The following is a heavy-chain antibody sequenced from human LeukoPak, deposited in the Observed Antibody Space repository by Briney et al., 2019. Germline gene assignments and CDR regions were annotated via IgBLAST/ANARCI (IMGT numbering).Heavy chain of an antibody. CDR2: IKQDGSEK. Sequence: GGSLRLSCAASGFTFSSYWMSWVRQAPGKGLEWVANIKQDGSEKYYVDSVKGRFTISRDNAKNSLYLQVNSLRAEDTAVYYCAREGYSGYGTLGAFDIWGQGTMVTVSS. J-gene: IGHJ3*02. CDR1: GFTFSSYW. V-gene: IGHV3-7*01. D-gene: IGHD5-12*01. CDR3: AREGYSGYGTLGAFDI.